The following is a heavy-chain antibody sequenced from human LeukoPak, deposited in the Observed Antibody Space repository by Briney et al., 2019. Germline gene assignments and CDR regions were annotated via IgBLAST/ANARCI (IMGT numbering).Heavy chain of an antibody. Sequence: SETLSLTCTVSGGSISSGSYYWSWIRQPPGKGLEWIGRIYTSGSTNYNPSLKSRVTTSVDTSKNQFSLKLSSATPGNTAVYYCARGTYEWSGTKYYFDYWGQGTLVTVSS. V-gene: IGHV4-61*02. D-gene: IGHD3-3*01. CDR2: IYTSGST. J-gene: IGHJ4*02. CDR3: ARGTYEWSGTKYYFDY. CDR1: GGSISSGSYY.